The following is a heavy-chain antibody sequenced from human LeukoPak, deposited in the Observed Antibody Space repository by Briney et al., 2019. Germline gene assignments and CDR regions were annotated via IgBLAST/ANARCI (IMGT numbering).Heavy chain of an antibody. Sequence: PGGSLRLSCAASGFTFSSYAMHWVRQAPGKGLEWVAVISYDGSNKYYADSVKGRFTISRDNSKNTLYLQMNSLRAEDTAVYYCARHQTAVAGTWAYYFDYWGQGTLVTVSS. D-gene: IGHD6-19*01. CDR2: ISYDGSNK. J-gene: IGHJ4*02. V-gene: IGHV3-30*04. CDR1: GFTFSSYA. CDR3: ARHQTAVAGTWAYYFDY.